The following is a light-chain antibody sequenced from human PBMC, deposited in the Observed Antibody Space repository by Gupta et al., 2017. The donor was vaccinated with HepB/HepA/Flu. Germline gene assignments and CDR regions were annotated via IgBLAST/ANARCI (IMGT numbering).Light chain of an antibody. CDR2: MNN. Sequence: QSVLTQPPSASGTPGQRVTISCSGSSSNIGSTYVYWYQQLPVTSPKLLLYMNNQRPSGVPARFSGSKSGTSASLATSGLRAEDEADYYCAALDASLSCVVFGGGTKLTVL. V-gene: IGLV1-47*01. CDR1: SSNIGSTY. J-gene: IGLJ2*01. CDR3: AALDASLSCVV.